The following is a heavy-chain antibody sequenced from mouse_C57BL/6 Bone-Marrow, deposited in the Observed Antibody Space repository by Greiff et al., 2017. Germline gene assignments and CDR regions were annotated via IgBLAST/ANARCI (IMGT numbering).Heavy chain of an antibody. Sequence: VQLQQSGPELVKPGASVKISCKASGYTFTDYYMNWVKQSHGKSLEWIGYINPNNGGTSYNQKFKGKATLTVDKSSSTAYMELRSLTSEDSAVYYCALGRAWFAYWGQGTLVTVSA. V-gene: IGHV1-26*01. CDR3: ALGRAWFAY. J-gene: IGHJ3*01. CDR1: GYTFTDYY. CDR2: INPNNGGT.